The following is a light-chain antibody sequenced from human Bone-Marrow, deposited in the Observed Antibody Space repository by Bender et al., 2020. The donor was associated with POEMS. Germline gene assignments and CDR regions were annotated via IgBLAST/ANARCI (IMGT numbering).Light chain of an antibody. V-gene: IGLV1-44*01. CDR2: SSH. CDR1: SSNIGAHA. J-gene: IGLJ3*02. CDR3: AIRDDSLNDWL. Sequence: QSVLTQPPSASGTPGQRVTISCSGGSSNIGAHAVNWYQHLPGTAPKLLIYSSHRRPSEVPDRFSGSRSGTSASLAISGLQSEDEADYYCAIRDDSLNDWLFGGGTKLTVL.